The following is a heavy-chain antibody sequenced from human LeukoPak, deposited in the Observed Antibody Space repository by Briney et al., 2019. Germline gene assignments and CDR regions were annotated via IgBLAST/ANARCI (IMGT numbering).Heavy chain of an antibody. V-gene: IGHV4-34*01. J-gene: IGHJ3*02. CDR1: GGSFSGYY. CDR3: ARPRLGTDAFDI. D-gene: IGHD6-19*01. CDR2: INHSGST. Sequence: SETLSLTCAVYGGSFSGYYWSWIRQPPGKGLEWIGEINHSGSTYYNAPLKSRVTISVDTSKNQFSLNLSSVTAADTAVYYCARPRLGTDAFDIWGQGKMVTVAS.